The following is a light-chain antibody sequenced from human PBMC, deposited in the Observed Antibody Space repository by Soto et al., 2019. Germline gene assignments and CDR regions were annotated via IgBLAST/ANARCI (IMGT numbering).Light chain of an antibody. V-gene: IGLV2-14*01. J-gene: IGLJ1*01. CDR3: NSHTSADFRV. CDR2: QVT. Sequence: QSALTQPASVSGSLGQSITISCTGTTRDIAGYNYISWYQQLPGKAPKLMIYQVTIRPSGISNRFSGSKSGNTASLTISGLQSEDEADYYCNSHTSADFRVFGTGTKVTVL. CDR1: TRDIAGYNY.